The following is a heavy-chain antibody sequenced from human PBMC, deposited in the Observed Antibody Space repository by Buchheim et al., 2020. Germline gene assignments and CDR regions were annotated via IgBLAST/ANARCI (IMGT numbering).Heavy chain of an antibody. D-gene: IGHD5-18*01. CDR3: TTGAPHSYGDY. CDR1: GFTFSNVW. V-gene: IGHV3-15*01. CDR2: IKSKADGETT. Sequence: EVQLVESGGGLVKPGGSLRLSCAASGFTFSNVWMSWARQAPGTGPEWVGRIKSKADGETTDYAAPVKGRITISRDDSKTTLYLQMNSLKTEDTAVYYCTTGAPHSYGDYWGQGTL. J-gene: IGHJ4*02.